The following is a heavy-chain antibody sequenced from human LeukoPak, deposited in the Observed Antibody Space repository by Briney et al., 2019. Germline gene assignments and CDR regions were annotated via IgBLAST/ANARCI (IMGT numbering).Heavy chain of an antibody. J-gene: IGHJ6*03. CDR3: ARLAPYYMDV. CDR1: GFIFSNYW. Sequence: GGSLRLSCAASGFIFSNYWMTWVRQAPGKGLEWVANIEQDGSEKYYVDSVKGRFTISRDNAKNSLYLQMNSLRAEDTAVYYCARLAPYYMDVWGKGTTVTVSS. CDR2: IEQDGSEK. V-gene: IGHV3-7*01.